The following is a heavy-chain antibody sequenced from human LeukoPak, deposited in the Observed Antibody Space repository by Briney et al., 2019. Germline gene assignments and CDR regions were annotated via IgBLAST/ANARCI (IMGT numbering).Heavy chain of an antibody. V-gene: IGHV5-51*01. CDR1: GYSFTSYW. CDR2: IYPGDSDT. J-gene: IGHJ4*02. D-gene: IGHD3-9*01. CDR3: ARLYSDILTGYYHYYFDY. Sequence: GESLKTSCKGSGYSFTSYWIGWVRQMPGKGLQWMVIIYPGDSDTRYSPSFQGQVTISADKSISTAYLQWSSLKASDTAMYYCARLYSDILTGYYHYYFDYWGQGTLVTVSS.